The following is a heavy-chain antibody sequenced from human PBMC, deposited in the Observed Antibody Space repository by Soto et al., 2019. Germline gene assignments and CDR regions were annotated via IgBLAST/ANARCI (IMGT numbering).Heavy chain of an antibody. J-gene: IGHJ3*01. V-gene: IGHV3-74*01. Sequence: EVQLVASGGGLVQPGGALRRSCADSGFSFSSYWMHWVLQVPGKGLVWVSRINTDGSSTNYADSVKGRFTISRDNAKNTVYLQMNSLRAEDTAVYYCARSTVGYYIVWGQGTMVTVSS. CDR1: GFSFSSYW. CDR3: ARSTVGYYIV. CDR2: INTDGSST. D-gene: IGHD1-26*01.